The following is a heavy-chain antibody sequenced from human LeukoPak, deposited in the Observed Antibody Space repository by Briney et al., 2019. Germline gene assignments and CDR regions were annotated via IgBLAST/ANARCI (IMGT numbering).Heavy chain of an antibody. CDR3: ARDTMLYCGGSCYSWFDP. CDR1: GGSITSYY. Sequence: SETLSLTCTVSGGSITSYYWSWIRQPAGKGLEWIGRIYTSGSTNYNPSLKSRVTMSLDTSKNQFSLKLTSVTAADTAVYYCARDTMLYCGGSCYSWFDPWGLGTLVTVSS. V-gene: IGHV4-4*07. D-gene: IGHD2-15*01. J-gene: IGHJ5*02. CDR2: IYTSGST.